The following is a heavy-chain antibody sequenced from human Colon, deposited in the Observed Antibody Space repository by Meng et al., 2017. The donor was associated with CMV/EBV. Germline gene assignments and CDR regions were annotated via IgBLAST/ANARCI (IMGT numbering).Heavy chain of an antibody. CDR3: VGSYDFWSGYYNLFPFEI. CDR2: IYYRGTT. Sequence: GPLRLSCSISDGPISSYYWSWIRQAPGQGLEWIGFIYYRGTTNYNRSLESRVTMSVDTAKNEFSLKLTSVTAADTAVYYCVGSYDFWSGYYNLFPFEIWGRGTMVTVSS. CDR1: DGPISSYY. J-gene: IGHJ3*02. V-gene: IGHV4-59*03. D-gene: IGHD3-3*01.